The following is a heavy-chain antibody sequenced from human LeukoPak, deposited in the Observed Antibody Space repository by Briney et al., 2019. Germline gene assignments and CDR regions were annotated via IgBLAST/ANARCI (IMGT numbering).Heavy chain of an antibody. Sequence: GGSLRLSCAASGFTFSSYAMSWVRQAPGKGLKWVSAISGSGGSTYYADSVKGRFTISRDNSKNTLYLQMNSLRAEDTAVYYCAKTQSTTMIVVVYYFDYWGQGTLVTVSS. J-gene: IGHJ4*02. CDR2: ISGSGGST. V-gene: IGHV3-23*01. CDR1: GFTFSSYA. CDR3: AKTQSTTMIVVVYYFDY. D-gene: IGHD3-22*01.